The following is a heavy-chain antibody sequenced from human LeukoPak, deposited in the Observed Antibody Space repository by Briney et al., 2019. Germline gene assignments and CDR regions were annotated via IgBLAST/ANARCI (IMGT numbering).Heavy chain of an antibody. D-gene: IGHD3-22*01. Sequence: SETLSLTCTVSGGSVSSGGYYWRWIRQHPGKALEWIGNIYYSGSTYYNPSIKSRVTISVDTSKNQFSLKLSSVAAADTAVYYCARVANYYDSSATWFDPWGQGTLVTVSS. V-gene: IGHV4-31*03. J-gene: IGHJ5*02. CDR3: ARVANYYDSSATWFDP. CDR1: GGSVSSGGYY. CDR2: IYYSGST.